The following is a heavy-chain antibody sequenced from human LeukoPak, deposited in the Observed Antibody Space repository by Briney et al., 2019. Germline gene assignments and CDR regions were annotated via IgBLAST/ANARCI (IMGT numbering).Heavy chain of an antibody. J-gene: IGHJ4*02. Sequence: PGGSLRLSCAASGFPFSNRWMSWVRQAPGKRLEWVANIKADGSEKYYVDSVKGRFTISRDNAKNTLYLQMNSLRAEDTAVYYCAGERSDMIGDWGQGTLVTVSS. D-gene: IGHD3-16*01. V-gene: IGHV3-7*01. CDR1: GFPFSNRW. CDR3: AGERSDMIGD. CDR2: IKADGSEK.